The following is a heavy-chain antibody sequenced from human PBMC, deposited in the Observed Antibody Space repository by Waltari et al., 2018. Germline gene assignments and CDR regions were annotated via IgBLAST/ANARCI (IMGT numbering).Heavy chain of an antibody. CDR2: IHCGGST. CDR3: ARYGEVPPNYFFDY. V-gene: IGHV4-34*01. CDR1: GESFLGYF. J-gene: IGHJ4*01. D-gene: IGHD2-21*01. Sequence: QVQLHQWGAGQLKPSETLSLTCAVSGESFLGYFWSWVRQSPGKGLEWLGSIHCGGSTNYNPALAGRLSRSVDTTKNQFSLRLTSVTAADAALYFCARYGEVPPNYFFDYWGRGTLVTVSS.